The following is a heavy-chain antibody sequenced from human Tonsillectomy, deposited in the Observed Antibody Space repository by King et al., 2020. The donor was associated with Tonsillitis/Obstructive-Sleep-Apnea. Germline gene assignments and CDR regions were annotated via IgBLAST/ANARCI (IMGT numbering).Heavy chain of an antibody. V-gene: IGHV3-23*04. J-gene: IGHJ6*02. Sequence: VQLVESGGGLVQPGGSLRLSCAASGFTFSSYAMSWVRQAPGKGLEWVSGISGGGGSTYYADSVKGRFTISRDNSKNTLYLQMNSLRAEDTAVYYCAKDVQSDPHKDRGDYVYYGMDVWGQGTTVTVSS. CDR2: ISGGGGST. CDR1: GFTFSSYA. D-gene: IGHD4-17*01. CDR3: AKDVQSDPHKDRGDYVYYGMDV.